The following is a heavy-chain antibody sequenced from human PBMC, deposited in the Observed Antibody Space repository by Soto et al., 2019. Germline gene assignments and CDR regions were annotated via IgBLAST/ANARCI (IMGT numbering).Heavy chain of an antibody. CDR1: GFTFSSYG. CDR2: IWYDGSNK. D-gene: IGHD1-26*01. V-gene: IGHV3-33*01. CDR3: AGDVSGCYYLYYYGMDV. Sequence: QVQLVESGGGVVQPGRSLRLSCAASGFTFSSYGMHWVRQAPGKGLEWVAVIWYDGSNKYYADSVKGRFTISRDNSKNTLYLQMNSLRAEDTAVYYCAGDVSGCYYLYYYGMDVWGQGTTVTVSS. J-gene: IGHJ6*02.